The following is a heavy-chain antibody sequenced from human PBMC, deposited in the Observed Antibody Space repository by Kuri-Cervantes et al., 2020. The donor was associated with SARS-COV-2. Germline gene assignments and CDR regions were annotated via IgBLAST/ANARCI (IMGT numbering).Heavy chain of an antibody. CDR3: ARVAGNYFDY. V-gene: IGHV1-46*01. CDR2: ISPSGGST. CDR1: GYTLTELS. D-gene: IGHD6-19*01. Sequence: ASVKVSCKVSGYTLTELSMHWVRQAPGQGLEWMGIISPSGGSTSYAQKFQGRVTMTRDTSTSTVYMELSSLRSEDTAVYYCARVAGNYFDYWGQGTLVTVSS. J-gene: IGHJ4*02.